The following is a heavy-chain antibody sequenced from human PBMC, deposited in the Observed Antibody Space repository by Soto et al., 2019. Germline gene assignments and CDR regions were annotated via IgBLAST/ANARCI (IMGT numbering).Heavy chain of an antibody. CDR2: ISAYNGNT. CDR1: GYTFPNYG. V-gene: IGHV1-18*04. Sequence: QVQLVQSGVEVKKPGASVKVSCKASGYTFPNYGINWVRQAPGQGLEWMGWISAYNGNTDYAQKLQGRVTMTTDTSTTTAYMEVTNLRSDDTAVYYCASDVIPYCGRECYPGYFNHWGQGTLVIVSS. D-gene: IGHD2-21*01. CDR3: ASDVIPYCGRECYPGYFNH. J-gene: IGHJ1*01.